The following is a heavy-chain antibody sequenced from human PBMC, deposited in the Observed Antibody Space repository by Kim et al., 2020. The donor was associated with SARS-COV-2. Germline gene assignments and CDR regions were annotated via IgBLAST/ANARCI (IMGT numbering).Heavy chain of an antibody. Sequence: SETLSLTCTVSGGSISSSSYYWGWIRQPPGKGLEWIGSIYYSGSTYYNPSLKSRVTISVDTYKNQFSLKLSSVTAADTAVYYCARRRLWQQLVGWFDPWGQGTLVTVSS. CDR1: GGSISSSSYY. D-gene: IGHD6-13*01. CDR3: ARRRLWQQLVGWFDP. J-gene: IGHJ5*02. V-gene: IGHV4-39*01. CDR2: IYYSGST.